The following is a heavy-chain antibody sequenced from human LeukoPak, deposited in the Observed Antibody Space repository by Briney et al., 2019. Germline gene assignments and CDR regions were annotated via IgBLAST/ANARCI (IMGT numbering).Heavy chain of an antibody. CDR1: GFTFSDSY. CDR3: ARAWELRLPYGMDV. J-gene: IGHJ6*02. CDR2: ISSSSSDT. D-gene: IGHD1-26*01. Sequence: GGSLRLSCAASGFTFSDSYMSWIRQTPGKGLEWLSYISSSSSDTNYADSVKGRFTISRDNAKNSLYLQMNSLRAEDTAVYYCARAWELRLPYGMDVWGQGTTVTVSS. V-gene: IGHV3-11*05.